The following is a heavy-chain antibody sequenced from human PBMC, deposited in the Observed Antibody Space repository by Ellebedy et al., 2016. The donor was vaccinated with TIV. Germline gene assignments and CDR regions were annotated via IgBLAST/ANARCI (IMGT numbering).Heavy chain of an antibody. J-gene: IGHJ4*02. D-gene: IGHD3-3*01. Sequence: GGSLRLXCAASGFTFSSYWTHWVRQAPGKGLEWVANIKPDGSGKYYVDSVRGRFTISRDNAKNSLYLQMNSLRAEDTAVYYCARAVGGSGAYWGQGTLVTVSS. CDR3: ARAVGGSGAY. V-gene: IGHV3-7*01. CDR1: GFTFSSYW. CDR2: IKPDGSGK.